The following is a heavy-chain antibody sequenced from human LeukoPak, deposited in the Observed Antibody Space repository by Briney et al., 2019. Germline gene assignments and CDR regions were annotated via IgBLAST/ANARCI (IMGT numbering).Heavy chain of an antibody. CDR3: ARSPWTAASNDIDYFDY. D-gene: IGHD2-2*01. CDR1: GGSISSGDYY. V-gene: IGHV4-30-4*08. CDR2: IYYSGST. Sequence: SQTLSLTCTVSGGSISSGDYYWSWIRQPPGKGLEWIGYIYYSGSTYYNPSLKSRVTISVDTSKNQFSLKLSSVTAADTAVYYCARSPWTAASNDIDYFDYWGQGTLVTVSP. J-gene: IGHJ4*02.